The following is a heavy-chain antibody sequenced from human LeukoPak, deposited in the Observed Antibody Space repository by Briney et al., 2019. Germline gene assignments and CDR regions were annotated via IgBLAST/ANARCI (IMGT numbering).Heavy chain of an antibody. CDR1: GYSFTSYW. Sequence: GESLKISCKGSGYSFTSYWIGWVRQMPGKGLEWMGIIHPADSDIRYSPSFQGQVTISADRSISTAYLQWSSLKASDTAMYYCARQRDYDILTGYEFDPWGQGTLVTVSS. CDR3: ARQRDYDILTGYEFDP. V-gene: IGHV5-51*01. CDR2: IHPADSDI. D-gene: IGHD3-9*01. J-gene: IGHJ5*02.